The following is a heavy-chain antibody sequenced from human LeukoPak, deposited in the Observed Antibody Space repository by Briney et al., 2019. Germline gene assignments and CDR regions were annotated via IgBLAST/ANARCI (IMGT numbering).Heavy chain of an antibody. CDR1: GGSFSGYY. D-gene: IGHD4-17*01. CDR2: INHSGST. CDR3: ARDFGDYRVDY. Sequence: SETLSLTCAVYGGSFSGYYWSWIRQPPGKGLEWIGEINHSGSTNYNPSLKSRVTISVDTSKNQFSLKLSSVTAADTAVYYCARDFGDYRVDYWGQGTLVTVSS. V-gene: IGHV4-34*01. J-gene: IGHJ4*02.